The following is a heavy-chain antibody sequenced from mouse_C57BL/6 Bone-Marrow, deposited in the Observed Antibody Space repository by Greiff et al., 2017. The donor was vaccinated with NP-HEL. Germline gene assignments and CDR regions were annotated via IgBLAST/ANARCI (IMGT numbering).Heavy chain of an antibody. CDR2: ISYDGSN. Sequence: DVKLQESGPGLVKPSQSLSLTCSVTGYSITSGYYWNWIRQFPGNKLEWMGYISYDGSNNYNPSLQNRISITRDTSKNQFFLKLNYVTTEDTAANYCANIYDGYEEYFDVWGTGTTVTVSS. CDR3: ANIYDGYEEYFDV. D-gene: IGHD2-3*01. J-gene: IGHJ1*03. CDR1: GYSITSGYY. V-gene: IGHV3-6*01.